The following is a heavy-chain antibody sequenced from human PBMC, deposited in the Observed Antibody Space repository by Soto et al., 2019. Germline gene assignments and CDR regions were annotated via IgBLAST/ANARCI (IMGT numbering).Heavy chain of an antibody. CDR2: IIPIFGTA. Sequence: SVKVSCKASGGTFSSYAISWVRQAPGQGLEWMGGIIPIFGTANYAQKFQGRVTITADESTSTAYMELSSLRSEDTAVYYRARVACSSTSCYPDYYGMDVWGQGTTVTVSS. CDR3: ARVACSSTSCYPDYYGMDV. D-gene: IGHD2-2*01. V-gene: IGHV1-69*13. CDR1: GGTFSSYA. J-gene: IGHJ6*02.